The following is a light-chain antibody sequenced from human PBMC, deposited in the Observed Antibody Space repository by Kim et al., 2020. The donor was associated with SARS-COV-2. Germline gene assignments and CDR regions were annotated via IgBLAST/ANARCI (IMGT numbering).Light chain of an antibody. J-gene: IGLJ2*01. CDR3: QVWDSSSDHPVV. Sequence: PGKTASITCGGNNSGSKSVHWYQQKPGQAPVLVVHDDSDRPSGIPERFSGSNSGNTATLTISRVEAGDEADYSCQVWDSSSDHPVVFGGGTQLTVL. CDR1: NSGSKS. V-gene: IGLV3-21*03. CDR2: DDS.